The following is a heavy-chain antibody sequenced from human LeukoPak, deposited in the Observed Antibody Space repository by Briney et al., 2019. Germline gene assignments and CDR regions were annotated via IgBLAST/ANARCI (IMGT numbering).Heavy chain of an antibody. D-gene: IGHD3-22*01. Sequence: GGSLRLSCTASGFTFSSYAMNWVRHAPGKGLEWVSAIRGDAGSTGYADSVKGRFTISRDNSKNTLYLQMNSLRAEDTAVYYCAKAVSSAYRDFDFWGQGTLVTVSS. CDR1: GFTFSSYA. CDR3: AKAVSSAYRDFDF. V-gene: IGHV3-23*01. CDR2: IRGDAGST. J-gene: IGHJ4*02.